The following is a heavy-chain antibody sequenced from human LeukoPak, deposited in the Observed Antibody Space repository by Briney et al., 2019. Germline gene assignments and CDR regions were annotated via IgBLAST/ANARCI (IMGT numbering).Heavy chain of an antibody. D-gene: IGHD3-22*01. Sequence: GGSLRLSCEVSGFNFISYGMGWVRQAPGKGLEWGSLISGSGTRTNYAGSVKGRFTISRDNSKNTVYLQMDSLGAEDTAVYYCVRDKYDSNRSPSDIWGQGTKVTVSS. J-gene: IGHJ3*02. V-gene: IGHV3-23*01. CDR2: ISGSGTRT. CDR1: GFNFISYG. CDR3: VRDKYDSNRSPSDI.